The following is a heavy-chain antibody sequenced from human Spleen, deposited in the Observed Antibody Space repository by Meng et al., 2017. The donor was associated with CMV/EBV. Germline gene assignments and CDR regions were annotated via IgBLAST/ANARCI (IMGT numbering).Heavy chain of an antibody. D-gene: IGHD2-2*02. J-gene: IGHJ6*02. CDR3: ARILSNTDYYGMDV. Sequence: SVKVSCKASGCTFSSYAISWVRQAPGQGIEWMGGIIPIFGTANYAQKFQGRVTITTDETTSTAYMELSSLRSEDTAVHYCARILSNTDYYGMDVWGQGTTVTVSS. CDR1: GCTFSSYA. V-gene: IGHV1-69*05. CDR2: IIPIFGTA.